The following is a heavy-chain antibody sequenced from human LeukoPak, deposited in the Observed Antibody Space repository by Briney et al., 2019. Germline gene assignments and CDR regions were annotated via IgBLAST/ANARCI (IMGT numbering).Heavy chain of an antibody. J-gene: IGHJ5*02. CDR1: GFTFSTFH. D-gene: IGHD3-10*02. CDR3: ARSYVLNFFNP. V-gene: IGHV3-30*02. Sequence: GGSLRLSCATSGFTFSTFHMHWVRQAPGGVPEWVAFIQNDGGNEYYGDSVKGRFTISRDNSKSTLYLQLNSLTTEDTPVYYCARSYVLNFFNPWGQGTLVTVSS. CDR2: IQNDGGNE.